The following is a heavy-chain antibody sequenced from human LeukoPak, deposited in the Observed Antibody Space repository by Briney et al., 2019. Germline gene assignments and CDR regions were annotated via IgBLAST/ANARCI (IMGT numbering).Heavy chain of an antibody. CDR3: ARPRTAIEYWYFDL. CDR1: GLSFSSFA. Sequence: NPGGSLGLSCAASGLSFSSFAMSWVRQGPARGLEWVSSISSSSSYIYYADSVKGRFTISRDNAKNSLYLQMNSLRAEDTAVYYCARPRTAIEYWYFDLWGRGTLVTVSS. V-gene: IGHV3-21*01. J-gene: IGHJ2*01. CDR2: ISSSSSYI. D-gene: IGHD5-18*01.